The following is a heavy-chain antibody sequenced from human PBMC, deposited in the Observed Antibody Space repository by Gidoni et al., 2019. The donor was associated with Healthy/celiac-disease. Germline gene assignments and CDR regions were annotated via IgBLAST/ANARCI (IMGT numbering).Heavy chain of an antibody. Sequence: QVQLVQSGAEVKKPGSSVKVSCKASGGTFSSYAISWVRQAPGQGLEWMGRIIPILGIANYAQKFQGRVTITADKSTSTAYMELSSLRSEDTAVYYCARGDFDCSSTSCYTFFDYWGQGTLVTVSS. V-gene: IGHV1-69*04. CDR3: ARGDFDCSSTSCYTFFDY. J-gene: IGHJ4*02. CDR2: IIPILGIA. CDR1: GGTFSSYA. D-gene: IGHD2-2*02.